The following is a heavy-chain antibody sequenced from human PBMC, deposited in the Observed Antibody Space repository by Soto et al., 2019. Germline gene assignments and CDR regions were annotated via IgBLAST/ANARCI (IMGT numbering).Heavy chain of an antibody. Sequence: PGGSLRLSXAASGFTFDDYTMHWVRQAPGKGLEWVSLISWDGGSTYYADSVKGRFTISRDNSKNSLYLQMNSLRTEDTALYYCAKGRVTAILSYFDYWGQGTLVTVSS. V-gene: IGHV3-43*01. CDR2: ISWDGGST. CDR1: GFTFDDYT. J-gene: IGHJ4*02. CDR3: AKGRVTAILSYFDY. D-gene: IGHD2-21*02.